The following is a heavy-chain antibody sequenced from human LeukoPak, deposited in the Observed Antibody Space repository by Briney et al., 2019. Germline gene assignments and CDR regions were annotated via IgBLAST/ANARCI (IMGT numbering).Heavy chain of an antibody. V-gene: IGHV4-39*01. J-gene: IGHJ4*02. Sequence: SETLSLTCTVSGGSISSSSYYWGWIRQPPGKGLEWIRSIYYSGSTYYNPSLKSRVTISVDTSKNQFSLKLSSVTAADTAVYYCARHRSGAYSYGVLDYWGQGTLVTVS. D-gene: IGHD5-18*01. CDR1: GGSISSSSYY. CDR3: ARHRSGAYSYGVLDY. CDR2: IYYSGST.